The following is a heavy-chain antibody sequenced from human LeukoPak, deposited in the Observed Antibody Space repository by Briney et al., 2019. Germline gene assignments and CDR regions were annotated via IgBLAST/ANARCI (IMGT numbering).Heavy chain of an antibody. CDR1: GFRFSFYW. D-gene: IGHD6-13*01. CDR2: IKTDGSIA. J-gene: IGHJ4*02. CDR3: ARGSGYSSSPFDY. V-gene: IGHV3-74*01. Sequence: PGGSLILSCAASGFRFSFYWMHWVRQAPGKGPVWVSRIKTDGSIADYADSVKGRFTISRDNAKNTIYLQMNSLRAEDTAVYYCARGSGYSSSPFDYWGQGTLVTVSS.